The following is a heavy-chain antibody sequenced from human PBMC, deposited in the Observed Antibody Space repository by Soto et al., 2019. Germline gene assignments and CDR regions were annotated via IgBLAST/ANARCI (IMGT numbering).Heavy chain of an antibody. CDR1: GGSFSGYY. V-gene: IGHV4-34*01. CDR2: INHIGST. Sequence: QVQLQQWGAGLLKPSETLSLTCAVYGGSFSGYYWSWIRQPPGKGLEWIGEINHIGSTNYNPSLKSRVTKSVDKSKNQFPLKFSSVTAADTAVYSCAREGYSSGWGDWFDPWGQGTLVTVSS. D-gene: IGHD6-19*01. J-gene: IGHJ5*02. CDR3: AREGYSSGWGDWFDP.